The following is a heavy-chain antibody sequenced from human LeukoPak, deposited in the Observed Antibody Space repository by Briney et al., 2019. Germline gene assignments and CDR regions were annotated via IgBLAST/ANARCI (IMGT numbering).Heavy chain of an antibody. Sequence: SETLSLTCTVSGGSISSGGYYWSWIRQHPGKGLEWIGYIYYSGSTYYNPSLKSRVTISVDTSKNQFSLKLSSVTAADTAVYYCAGQIDNSSPKLINWFDPWGQGTLVTVSS. D-gene: IGHD6-13*01. CDR1: GGSISSGGYY. V-gene: IGHV4-31*03. J-gene: IGHJ5*02. CDR3: AGQIDNSSPKLINWFDP. CDR2: IYYSGST.